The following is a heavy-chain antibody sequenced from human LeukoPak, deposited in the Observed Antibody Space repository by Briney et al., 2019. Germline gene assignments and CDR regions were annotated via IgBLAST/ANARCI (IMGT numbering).Heavy chain of an antibody. Sequence: GGSLRLSCLASGFTFSSYAMSWVRQAPGKGLEWVSAISGSGGSTHYADSVKGRFTISRDNSKNTLYLQMNSLRAEDTAVYYCAELGITMIGGVWGKGTTVTISS. D-gene: IGHD3-10*02. V-gene: IGHV3-23*01. CDR2: ISGSGGST. J-gene: IGHJ6*04. CDR3: AELGITMIGGV. CDR1: GFTFSSYA.